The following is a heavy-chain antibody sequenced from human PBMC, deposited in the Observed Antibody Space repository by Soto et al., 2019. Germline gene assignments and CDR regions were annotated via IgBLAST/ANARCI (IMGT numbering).Heavy chain of an antibody. CDR2: INPNSGGT. J-gene: IGHJ3*01. V-gene: IGHV1-2*04. Sequence: ASVKVSCKVSGFSLTALGMHWVRQAPGQGLERMGWINPNSGGTNYAQKFQGWVTMTRDTSISTAYMELSRLRSDDTAVYSCARGGYSGYEFAAFDHWG. D-gene: IGHD5-12*01. CDR1: GFSLTALG. CDR3: ARGGYSGYEFAAFDH.